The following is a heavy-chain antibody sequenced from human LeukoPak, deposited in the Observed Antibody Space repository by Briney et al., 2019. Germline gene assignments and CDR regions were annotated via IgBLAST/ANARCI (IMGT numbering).Heavy chain of an antibody. Sequence: PGGSLRLSCAASGFTFSSYSMNWVRQAPGKGLEWVSSISISSNYIYYADSVKGRFTISRDNAKNSLYLQINSLRAEDTSVYYCARGENNYGYYYFDYWGQGTLVTVSS. CDR2: ISISSNYI. J-gene: IGHJ4*02. D-gene: IGHD5-24*01. CDR1: GFTFSSYS. CDR3: ARGENNYGYYYFDY. V-gene: IGHV3-21*01.